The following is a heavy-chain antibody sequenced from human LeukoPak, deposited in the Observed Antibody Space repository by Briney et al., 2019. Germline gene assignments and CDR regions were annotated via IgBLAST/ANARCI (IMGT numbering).Heavy chain of an antibody. V-gene: IGHV3-21*01. D-gene: IGHD6-19*01. J-gene: IGHJ4*02. CDR2: ISSGSYYV. CDR1: GFTFSSYS. Sequence: GGSLRLSCAASGFTFSSYSMNWVRQVPGKGLEWVSLISSGSYYVYYADSVKGRFTISRDNAKNSLYLQMNSLRAEDTAVYYCASDRQWLVRGENYWGQGTLVTVSS. CDR3: ASDRQWLVRGENY.